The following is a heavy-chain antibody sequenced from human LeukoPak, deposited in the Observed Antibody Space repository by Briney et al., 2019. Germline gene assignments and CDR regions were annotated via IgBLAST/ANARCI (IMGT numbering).Heavy chain of an antibody. CDR1: GGSFSGYY. J-gene: IGHJ5*02. V-gene: IGHV4-34*01. D-gene: IGHD3-10*01. CDR3: ARGGGMRYYYGSGSPSKT. Sequence: SETLSLTCAVYGGSFSGYYWSWSRQPPGKGLEWMEEINHSGSTNYNPSLKSRVTISVDTSKNQFSLKLSSATAADTAVYYCARGGGMRYYYGSGSPSKTWGQGTLVTVSS. CDR2: INHSGST.